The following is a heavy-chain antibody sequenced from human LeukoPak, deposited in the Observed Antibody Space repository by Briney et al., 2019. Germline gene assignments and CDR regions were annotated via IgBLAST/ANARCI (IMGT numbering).Heavy chain of an antibody. J-gene: IGHJ4*02. CDR2: ISTGSSTT. CDR1: EFAFSTYN. D-gene: IGHD4-23*01. Sequence: GGSLRLSCAASEFAFSTYNMNWVSQAPGKGLEWVSYISTGSSTTYYADSVKGRFTISRDNVENSLYLQMSSLRDEDTAVYYCARVAAGYSVNYFDYWGQGTLVTVSS. V-gene: IGHV3-48*02. CDR3: ARVAAGYSVNYFDY.